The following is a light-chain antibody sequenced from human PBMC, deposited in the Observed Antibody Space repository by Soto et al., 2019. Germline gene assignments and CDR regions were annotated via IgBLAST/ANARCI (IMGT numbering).Light chain of an antibody. Sequence: QSVLTQPASVSGYPGQSITISCTGTSSDVGSYNLVSWYQQHPGKAPKLMIYEVSKRPSGVSNRFSGSKSGNTASLTISGLQAEDEADYYCCSYAGSSTFWVFGGGTKLTVL. CDR2: EVS. CDR3: CSYAGSSTFWV. V-gene: IGLV2-23*02. J-gene: IGLJ3*02. CDR1: SSDVGSYNL.